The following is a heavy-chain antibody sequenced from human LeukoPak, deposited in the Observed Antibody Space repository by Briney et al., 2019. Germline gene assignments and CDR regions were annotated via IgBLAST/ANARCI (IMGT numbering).Heavy chain of an antibody. D-gene: IGHD3-10*01. CDR1: GDSISNSAYY. J-gene: IGHJ6*02. Sequence: SETLSLTCTVSGDSISNSAYYWVWIREPPGKGLEWIGSITNTGNTYSNPSLKSRVTISIDTSKTQISLKLTSVTAADTAVFYCARKTPGASVDVWGQGTPVTVSS. CDR3: ARKTPGASVDV. V-gene: IGHV4-39*01. CDR2: ITNTGNT.